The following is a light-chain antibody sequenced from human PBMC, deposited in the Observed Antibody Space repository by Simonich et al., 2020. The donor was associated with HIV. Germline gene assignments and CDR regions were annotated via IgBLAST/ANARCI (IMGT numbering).Light chain of an antibody. Sequence: DIVMTQSPDSLAVSLGERASINCRSGQSVLYSSNNKNYLAWYQQKPGQPPKLLIYWASTREYGVTDRFSGSGSGTDFNLTISSLQAEDVAVYYCQQYYDTPYTFGQGTKLEIK. CDR1: QSVLYSSNNKNY. V-gene: IGKV4-1*01. CDR3: QQYYDTPYT. CDR2: WAS. J-gene: IGKJ2*01.